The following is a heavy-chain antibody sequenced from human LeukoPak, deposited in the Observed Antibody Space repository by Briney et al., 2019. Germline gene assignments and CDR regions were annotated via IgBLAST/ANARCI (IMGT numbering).Heavy chain of an antibody. Sequence: GSLRLSCVVSGIPFSDYYMNWIRQPPGKGLEWISFISASSSYTDYADPVKGRFTISRDNAQIALFLQMNRLRVEDTAVYYYAAGTAADYWGQGTLVTVSS. CDR1: GIPFSDYY. CDR2: ISASSSYT. CDR3: AAGTAADY. V-gene: IGHV3-11*03. J-gene: IGHJ4*02. D-gene: IGHD6-13*01.